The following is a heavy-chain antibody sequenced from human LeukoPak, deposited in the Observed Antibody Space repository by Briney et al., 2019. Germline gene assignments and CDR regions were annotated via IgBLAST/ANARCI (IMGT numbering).Heavy chain of an antibody. CDR1: GYTFTSYG. V-gene: IGHV1-18*01. J-gene: IGHJ5*02. Sequence: ASVKVSCKASGYTFTSYGISWVQQAPGQGLEWMGWISAYNGNTNYAQKLQGRVTMTTDTSTSTAYRELRSLRSDDTAVYYCARDAKVRYYYDSSGSHNWFDPWGQGTLVTVSS. CDR3: ARDAKVRYYYDSSGSHNWFDP. CDR2: ISAYNGNT. D-gene: IGHD3-22*01.